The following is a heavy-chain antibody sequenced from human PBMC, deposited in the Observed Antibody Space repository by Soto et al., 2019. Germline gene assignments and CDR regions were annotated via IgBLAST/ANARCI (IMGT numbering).Heavy chain of an antibody. CDR3: ARGSPHSPSGRNHYYYYYYMDV. Sequence: QVQLVESGGGLVKPGGSLRLSCAASGFTFSDYYMSWIRQAPGKGLEWVSYISSSGSTIYYADSVKGRFTISRDNAKNSLYLQMNSLRAEDTAVYYCARGSPHSPSGRNHYYYYYYMDVWGKGTTVTVSS. J-gene: IGHJ6*03. CDR1: GFTFSDYY. CDR2: ISSSGSTI. V-gene: IGHV3-11*01. D-gene: IGHD3-10*01.